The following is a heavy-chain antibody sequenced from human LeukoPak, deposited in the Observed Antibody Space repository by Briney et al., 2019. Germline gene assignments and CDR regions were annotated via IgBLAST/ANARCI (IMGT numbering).Heavy chain of an antibody. CDR3: ARRITRHSYGDYGNY. CDR2: ISSSSSTI. V-gene: IGHV3-48*04. Sequence: GGSLRLSCAASGFTFSSYSMNWVRQAPGKGLEWVSYISSSSSTIYYADSVKGRFTISRDNAKNSLYLQMNSLRAEDTAVYYCARRITRHSYGDYGNYWGQGTLVTVSS. J-gene: IGHJ4*02. D-gene: IGHD4-17*01. CDR1: GFTFSSYS.